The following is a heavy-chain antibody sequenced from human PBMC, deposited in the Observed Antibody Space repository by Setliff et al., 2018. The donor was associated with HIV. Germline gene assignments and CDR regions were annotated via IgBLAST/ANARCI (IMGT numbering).Heavy chain of an antibody. CDR2: ISSSSSYI. J-gene: IGHJ4*02. CDR1: GFTFNSYS. Sequence: GGSLRLSCAASGFTFNSYSMNWVRQAPGKGLEWVSSISSSSSYIYYADSVKGRFTISRDNAKNSLYLQMNSLRAEDTGIYYCAREWDTDMAHLDYWGQGTMVTVSS. CDR3: AREWDTDMAHLDY. D-gene: IGHD5-18*01. V-gene: IGHV3-21*01.